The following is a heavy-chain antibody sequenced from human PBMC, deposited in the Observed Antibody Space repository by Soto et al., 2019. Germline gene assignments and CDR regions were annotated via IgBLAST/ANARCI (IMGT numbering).Heavy chain of an antibody. CDR2: VVPIFDRP. D-gene: IGHD3-22*01. CDR3: ASFPFRHGDYYYSLPVDV. V-gene: IGHV1-69*01. Sequence: QMQLAQSGAEVKRPGSSVKVSCKASGYDFNTYPLNWVRQAPGQGLEWIGGVVPIFDRPHYAEHFRGRVAITADESSDTAFMELTRLTFEDTATYFCASFPFRHGDYYYSLPVDVWGQGTTVIVSS. J-gene: IGHJ6*02. CDR1: GYDFNTYP.